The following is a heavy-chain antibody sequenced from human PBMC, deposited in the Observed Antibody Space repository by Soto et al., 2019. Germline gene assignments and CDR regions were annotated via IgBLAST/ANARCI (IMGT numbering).Heavy chain of an antibody. D-gene: IGHD3-22*01. CDR2: IWFDGSKK. CDR3: ARAHTMMILDRFDP. Sequence: PGGSLRLSCAASGFKFRNYAIHWVRQAPGKGLEWVAVIWFDGSKKYYADSVKGRFTISRDNSKNTVYLDMNSLTADDSGVFYCARAHTMMILDRFDPWGHGTLVTVSS. CDR1: GFKFRNYA. V-gene: IGHV3-33*01. J-gene: IGHJ5*02.